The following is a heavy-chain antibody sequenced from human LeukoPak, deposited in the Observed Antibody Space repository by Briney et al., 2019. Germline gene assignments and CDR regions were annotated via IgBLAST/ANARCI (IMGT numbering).Heavy chain of an antibody. CDR1: GFTLSSYG. D-gene: IGHD2-21*02. V-gene: IGHV3-33*01. CDR2: IWYDGSNK. J-gene: IGHJ2*01. Sequence: GGSLRLSCAASGFTLSSYGMHWVRQAPGKGLEWVAAIWYDGSNKYYADSVKGRFTISRDNSKNTLSLQMNSLRAEDTAVYYCARDSVYCGGDCYSGLYWYFDLWGRGTLVTVSS. CDR3: ARDSVYCGGDCYSGLYWYFDL.